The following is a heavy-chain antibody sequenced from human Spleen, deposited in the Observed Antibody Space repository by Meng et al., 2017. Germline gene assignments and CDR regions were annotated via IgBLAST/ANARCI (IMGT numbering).Heavy chain of an antibody. CDR2: ISYDGSNK. V-gene: IGHV3-30*04. D-gene: IGHD3-10*01. Sequence: GGSLRLSCAASGFTFSSYAMHWVRQAPGKGLEWVAVISYDGSNKYYADSVKGRFTISRDNSKNTLCLQMNSLRAEDTAVYYCIRGVISFNAFDIWGQGTMVTVSS. J-gene: IGHJ3*02. CDR3: IRGVISFNAFDI. CDR1: GFTFSSYA.